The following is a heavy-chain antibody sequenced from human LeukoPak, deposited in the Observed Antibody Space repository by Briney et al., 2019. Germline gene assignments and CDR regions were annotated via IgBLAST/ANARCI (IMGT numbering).Heavy chain of an antibody. CDR2: IYSGGST. J-gene: IGHJ4*02. D-gene: IGHD3-22*01. V-gene: IGHV3-53*01. Sequence: PGGSLRLSCAASGFTVSSNYMSWVRQAPGKGLEWVSVIYSGGSTYYADSVKGRFTISIDNSKNTLYLQMNSLRAEDTAVYYCARGGGDYYDSSGYSTPFDYWGQGTLVTVSS. CDR3: ARGGGDYYDSSGYSTPFDY. CDR1: GFTVSSNY.